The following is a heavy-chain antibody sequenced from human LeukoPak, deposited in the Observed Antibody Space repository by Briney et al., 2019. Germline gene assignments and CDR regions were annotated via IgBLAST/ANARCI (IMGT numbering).Heavy chain of an antibody. D-gene: IGHD5-18*01. CDR1: GGSISSYY. V-gene: IGHV4-59*01. CDR3: ARHVGYGNNWFDP. CDR2: IYYPGST. Sequence: SETLSLTCTVSGGSISSYYWTWIRQPPGKGLEWIGYIYYPGSTNYNPSLKSRVTMSVDTSKHQFSLKLSSLTAADTAVYYCARHVGYGNNWFDPWGQGTLVTVSS. J-gene: IGHJ5*02.